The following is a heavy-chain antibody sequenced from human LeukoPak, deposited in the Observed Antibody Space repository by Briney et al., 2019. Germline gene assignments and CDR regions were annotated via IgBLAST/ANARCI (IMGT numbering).Heavy chain of an antibody. J-gene: IGHJ6*02. V-gene: IGHV3-23*01. CDR1: GFTFSSYA. CDR2: ISGSGGST. D-gene: IGHD5-12*01. Sequence: GGSLRLSCAASGFTFSSYAMSWVRQAPGKGLEWVSAISGSGGSTYYADSVKGRFTISRDNSKNTLYLQMNSLRAEDTAVYHCAKYGGGYDRGYGMDVWGQGITVTVSS. CDR3: AKYGGGYDRGYGMDV.